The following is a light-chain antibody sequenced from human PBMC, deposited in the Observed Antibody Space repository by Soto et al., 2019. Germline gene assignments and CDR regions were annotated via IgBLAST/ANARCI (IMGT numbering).Light chain of an antibody. CDR1: QSVGSQ. J-gene: IGKJ1*01. Sequence: IVLTHSPATLSVSPGERATLSCSASQSVGSQLAWYQQKPGQAPRLLIHDASSRATGISDRFTGSGSGTDFTLTITTLEPEDFAVYYCQQYGSSPRTFGLGTKVDNK. CDR2: DAS. CDR3: QQYGSSPRT. V-gene: IGKV3-20*01.